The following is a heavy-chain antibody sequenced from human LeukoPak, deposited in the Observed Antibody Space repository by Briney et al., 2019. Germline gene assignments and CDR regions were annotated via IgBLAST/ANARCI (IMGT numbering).Heavy chain of an antibody. V-gene: IGHV3-48*02. Sequence: PGGSLRLSCVLSGSTFSGYSMTWVRQAPGEGLEWLSYISSSSSIIHYADSVKGRFTISRDNAKNSLYLQMNSLRDEDTAVYYCTRESSYAFDIWGQGTMVTVSS. CDR1: GSTFSGYS. CDR2: ISSSSSII. D-gene: IGHD3-10*01. J-gene: IGHJ3*02. CDR3: TRESSYAFDI.